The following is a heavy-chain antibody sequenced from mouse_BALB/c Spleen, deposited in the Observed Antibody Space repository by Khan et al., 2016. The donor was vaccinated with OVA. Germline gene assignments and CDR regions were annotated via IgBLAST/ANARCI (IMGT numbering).Heavy chain of an antibody. CDR1: GFTFSSFG. J-gene: IGHJ4*01. CDR3: ARAGSNSLCDMDY. Sequence: EVQLVESGGGLVQPGGSRKLSCAASGFTFSSFGMHWVRQAPEQGLEWVAYISSGTSTIYYADTVKGRFTISRDNAKNTLYLEMSSLRSEDTAMYYCARAGSNSLCDMDYWGQGTSVTVSS. D-gene: IGHD6-1*01. V-gene: IGHV5-17*02. CDR2: ISSGTSTI.